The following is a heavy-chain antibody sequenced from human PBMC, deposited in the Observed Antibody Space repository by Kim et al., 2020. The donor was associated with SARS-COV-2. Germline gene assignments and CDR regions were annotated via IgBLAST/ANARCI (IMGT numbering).Heavy chain of an antibody. CDR3: ARGSKPAAIAAAGMDV. J-gene: IGHJ6*02. CDR2: TYYRSKWYN. CDR1: GDSVSSNSTA. D-gene: IGHD6-13*01. Sequence: SQTLSLTCAISGDSVSSNSTAWNWIRQSPSRGLEWLGRTYYRSKWYNDYAVSVKSRITINPDTSKNQFSLQLNSVTPEDTAVYYCARGSKPAAIAAAGMDVWGQGTTVTVSS. V-gene: IGHV6-1*01.